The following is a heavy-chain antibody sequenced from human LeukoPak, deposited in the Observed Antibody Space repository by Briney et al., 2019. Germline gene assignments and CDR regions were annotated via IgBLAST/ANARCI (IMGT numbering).Heavy chain of an antibody. CDR1: GGSISSGGYS. V-gene: IGHV4-30-2*01. J-gene: IGHJ4*02. CDR3: ARGIVATTGWHFDY. CDR2: IYHSGST. Sequence: SQTLSLTCAVSGGSISSGGYSWSWIRQPPGKGLEWIGYIYHSGSTYYNPSLKSRVTISVDRSKNQFSLKLSSVTAADTAVYYCARGIVATTGWHFDYWGQGTLVTVSS. D-gene: IGHD5-12*01.